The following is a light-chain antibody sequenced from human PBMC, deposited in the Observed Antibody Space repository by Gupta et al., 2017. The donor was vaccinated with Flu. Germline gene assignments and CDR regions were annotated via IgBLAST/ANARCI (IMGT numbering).Light chain of an antibody. CDR2: AAS. V-gene: IGKV1-39*01. CDR1: QSISSY. Sequence: DIQMTQSPSSLSASVGDRVTITCRASQSISSYLNWYQQKPGKAPKLLIYAASSLQSGVPSRFRGSGSGTDFTLTISSLQPEDFATYDCQQSYSTPKTFGQGTKGKSN. CDR3: QQSYSTPKT. J-gene: IGKJ1*01.